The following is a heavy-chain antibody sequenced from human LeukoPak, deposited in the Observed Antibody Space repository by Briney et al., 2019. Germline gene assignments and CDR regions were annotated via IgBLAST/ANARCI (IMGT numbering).Heavy chain of an antibody. CDR1: GGTFSSYA. CDR3: ARDIVVVVAATTYNWFDP. D-gene: IGHD2-15*01. V-gene: IGHV1-69*05. Sequence: SVKVSCKASGGTFSSYAISWVRQAPGQGLEWMGGIIPIFGTANYAQKFQGRVTITTDESTSTAYMELSSLRSEDTAVYYCARDIVVVVAATTYNWFDPWGQGTLVTVSS. J-gene: IGHJ5*02. CDR2: IIPIFGTA.